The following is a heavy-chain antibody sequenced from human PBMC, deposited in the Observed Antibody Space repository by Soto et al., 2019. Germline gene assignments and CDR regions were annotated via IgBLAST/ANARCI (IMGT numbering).Heavy chain of an antibody. CDR2: IYHSGDT. D-gene: IGHD6-13*01. CDR3: ARGERQQQRDT. Sequence: QVQLQESGPGLVKPSGTLSLTCAVSGDSISNTNWWSWVRQPPGKGLEWIGEIYHSGDTNYNPSLNSRVILSLDKSKNQCFLKVKSVTAADTAVYYCARGERQQQRDTWGRGILVTVSS. V-gene: IGHV4-4*02. J-gene: IGHJ5*02. CDR1: GDSISNTNW.